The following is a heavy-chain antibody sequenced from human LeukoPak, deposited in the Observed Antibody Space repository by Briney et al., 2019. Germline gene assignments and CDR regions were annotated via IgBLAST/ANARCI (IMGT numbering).Heavy chain of an antibody. V-gene: IGHV4-4*07. CDR1: GGSISSYY. J-gene: IGHJ5*02. D-gene: IGHD3-3*01. CDR2: IYTSGST. Sequence: SETLSLTCTVSGGSISSYYWSWIRQPAGKGLEWIGRIYTSGSTNYNPSLKSRVTMSVDTSKNQFSLKLSSVTAADTAVYYCAREGMTIFQENWFDPWGQGTLVTVSS. CDR3: AREGMTIFQENWFDP.